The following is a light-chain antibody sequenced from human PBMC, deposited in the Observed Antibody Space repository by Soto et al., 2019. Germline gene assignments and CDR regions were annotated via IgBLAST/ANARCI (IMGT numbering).Light chain of an antibody. CDR1: RSISSN. Sequence: EIVMTQSPATLSVSPGERATLSCRASRSISSNLAWYQQKPGQAPRLLMFRTSSRATGFPARFTGSGSGTDFTLTISSLQPEDFATYFCQQSYTTPITFGQGTRLEIK. V-gene: IGKV3-15*01. CDR2: RTS. CDR3: QQSYTTPIT. J-gene: IGKJ5*01.